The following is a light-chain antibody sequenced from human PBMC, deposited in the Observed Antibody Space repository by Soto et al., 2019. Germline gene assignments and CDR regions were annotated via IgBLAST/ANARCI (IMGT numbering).Light chain of an antibody. J-gene: IGKJ3*01. Sequence: DIQMTQSPSSLSASVGDRVTITCQASQDIHQYLNWYQQKPGKPPNLLIYGASTSETGVPSRFSGRGSGTYFTFTISTLQPEDIATYYCKQHEDFPLTFGPGTTVDI. CDR1: QDIHQY. CDR2: GAS. CDR3: KQHEDFPLT. V-gene: IGKV1-33*01.